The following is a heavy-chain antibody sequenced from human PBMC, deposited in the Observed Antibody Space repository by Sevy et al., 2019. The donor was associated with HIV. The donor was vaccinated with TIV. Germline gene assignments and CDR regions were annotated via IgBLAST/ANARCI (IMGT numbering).Heavy chain of an antibody. D-gene: IGHD3-16*01. Sequence: GESLKISCKGSGYSFTTYWIGWVRQMSGKGLGWMGTIYTGDSDTRYSPSFQGQVTISVDKSISTAYLQWSSLTASDTAMYYCAGGGAGMFDYWGQGTLVTVSS. CDR1: GYSFTTYW. CDR3: AGGGAGMFDY. V-gene: IGHV5-51*01. J-gene: IGHJ4*02. CDR2: IYTGDSDT.